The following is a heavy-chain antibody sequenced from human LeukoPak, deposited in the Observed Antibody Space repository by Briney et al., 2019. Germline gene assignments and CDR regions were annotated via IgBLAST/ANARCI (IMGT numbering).Heavy chain of an antibody. CDR2: IYTSGST. J-gene: IGHJ3*02. CDR1: GGSISSYY. CDR3: ARVHIASGSGSYYNDAFGI. V-gene: IGHV4-4*07. Sequence: SETLSLTCTVSGGSISSYYRSWIRQPAGEGLEWIGRIYTSGSTNYNPSLKSRVTMSVDTSKNQFSLKLSSVTAADTAVYYCARVHIASGSGSYYNDAFGIWGQGTMVTVSS. D-gene: IGHD3-10*01.